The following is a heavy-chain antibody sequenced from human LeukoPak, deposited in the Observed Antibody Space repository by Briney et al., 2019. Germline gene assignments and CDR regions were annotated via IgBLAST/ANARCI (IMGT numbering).Heavy chain of an antibody. J-gene: IGHJ4*02. D-gene: IGHD2-2*01. CDR3: ARDRCSSTSCYVPD. Sequence: GGSLRLSCAASGFTFSSYSMNWVRQAPGKGLEWVSSISSSSSYIYYADSVKGRFTISRDNAKNSLYLQMNSLRAEDTAVYYCARDRCSSTSCYVPDWGQGTLVTVSS. V-gene: IGHV3-21*01. CDR1: GFTFSSYS. CDR2: ISSSSSYI.